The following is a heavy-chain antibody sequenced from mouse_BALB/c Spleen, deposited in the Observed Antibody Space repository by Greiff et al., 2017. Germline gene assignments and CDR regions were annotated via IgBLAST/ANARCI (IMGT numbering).Heavy chain of an antibody. CDR3: TRKSITTTAYAMDY. D-gene: IGHD1-1*01. J-gene: IGHJ4*01. V-gene: IGHV1-5*01. Sequence: EVQLQESGTVLARPGASVKMSCKASGYTFTSYWMHWVKQRPGQGLEWIGAIYPGNSDTSYNQKFKGKAKLTAGTSTSTAYLELSSLTNEDSAVYYCTRKSITTTAYAMDYWGQGTSVTVSS. CDR2: IYPGNSDT. CDR1: GYTFTSYW.